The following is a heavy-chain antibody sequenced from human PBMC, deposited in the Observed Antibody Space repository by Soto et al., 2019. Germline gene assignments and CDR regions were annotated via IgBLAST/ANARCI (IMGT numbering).Heavy chain of an antibody. CDR1: DGSISRSSYY. V-gene: IGHV4-39*01. J-gene: IGHJ5*02. Sequence: QRQLQESGPGLVKPSEPRTLPCTVPDGSISRSSYYWGWIRQPPGQGLEWFGSLYYSGSTYYNPSLKSRVIFSVATIKNQFPRKRSCATAADTAVYFCARTFVVVVAATFVCFDPWGQGTMVTVSS. CDR2: LYYSGST. CDR3: ARTFVVVVAATFVCFDP. D-gene: IGHD2-15*01.